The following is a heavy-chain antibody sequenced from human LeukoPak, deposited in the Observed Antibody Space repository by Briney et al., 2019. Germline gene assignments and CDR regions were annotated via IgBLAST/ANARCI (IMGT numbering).Heavy chain of an antibody. Sequence: GGSLRLSCAASGFTFRSYSMNWVRQAPGKGLEWVSSISTSRSYIYYADSVKGRFTISRDNAKNSLYLQMNSLRAEDTAVYYCARGPMVRGRWFDPWGQGTLVTVSS. CDR2: ISTSRSYI. D-gene: IGHD3-10*01. V-gene: IGHV3-21*04. J-gene: IGHJ5*02. CDR1: GFTFRSYS. CDR3: ARGPMVRGRWFDP.